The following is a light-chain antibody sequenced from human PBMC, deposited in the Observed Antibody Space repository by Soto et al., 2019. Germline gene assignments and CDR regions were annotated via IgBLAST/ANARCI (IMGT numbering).Light chain of an antibody. CDR3: KQYGNSPFT. Sequence: EIVLTQSPGTLSLSPGERATLSCRASQTVSRSALAWYQQKPGQAPRLLIYGASNRATGIQDRFSGSGSGTDFTLAIRRLEPEDFEVYYCKQYGNSPFTFGGGTKVDI. V-gene: IGKV3-20*01. CDR1: QTVSRSA. J-gene: IGKJ4*01. CDR2: GAS.